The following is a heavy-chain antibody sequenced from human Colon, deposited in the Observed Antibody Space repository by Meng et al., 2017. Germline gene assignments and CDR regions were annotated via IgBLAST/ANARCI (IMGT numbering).Heavy chain of an antibody. J-gene: IGHJ3*02. CDR2: IYSGGST. Sequence: GESPKISCAASGFTFDDYAMHWVRQAPGKGLEWVSVIYSGGSTYYADSVKGRFTISRDNSKNTLYLQMNSLRAEDTAVYYCAKVVPRGELSPLDAFDIWGQGTMVTVSS. CDR1: GFTFDDYA. CDR3: AKVVPRGELSPLDAFDI. D-gene: IGHD3-10*01. V-gene: IGHV3-23*03.